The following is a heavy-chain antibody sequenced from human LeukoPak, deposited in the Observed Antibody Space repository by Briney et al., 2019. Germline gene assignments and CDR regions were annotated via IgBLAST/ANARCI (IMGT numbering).Heavy chain of an antibody. V-gene: IGHV3-21*01. Sequence: GGSLRLSCAASGFTVSSNYMSWVRQAPGKGLEWVSSISSSSSYIYYADSVKGRFTISRDNAKNSLYLQMNSLRAEDTAVYYCARGYQLLSTFDYWGQGTLVTVSS. J-gene: IGHJ4*02. CDR2: ISSSSSYI. CDR1: GFTVSSNY. CDR3: ARGYQLLSTFDY. D-gene: IGHD2-2*01.